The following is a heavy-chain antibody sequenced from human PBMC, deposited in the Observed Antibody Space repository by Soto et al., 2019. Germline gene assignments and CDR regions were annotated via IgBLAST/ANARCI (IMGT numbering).Heavy chain of an antibody. Sequence: ASVKVSCKASGYTFTSYAMHWVRQAPGQRLEWMGWINAGNGNTKYSQKFQGRVTITRDTSASTAYMELSSLRSEDTAVYYCARVMYYDILTGYPQRLLDYWGQGTLVTVSS. V-gene: IGHV1-3*01. J-gene: IGHJ4*02. CDR3: ARVMYYDILTGYPQRLLDY. CDR1: GYTFTSYA. D-gene: IGHD3-9*01. CDR2: INAGNGNT.